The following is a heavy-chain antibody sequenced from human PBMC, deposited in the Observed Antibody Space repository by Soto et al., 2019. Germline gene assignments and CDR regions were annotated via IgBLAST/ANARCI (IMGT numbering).Heavy chain of an antibody. CDR3: VKSRGGANYDFFD. V-gene: IGHV3-64D*06. J-gene: IGHJ4*02. Sequence: PVGSLRLSCSASGFTFSSFSMHWVRQSPGKGLEYVSHMSSDGGRIYYADSVKGRFTTSRDNSKNMLYLQMSSLRPDDSAVYYCVKSRGGANYDFFDRGQGTQVTVSS. CDR1: GFTFSSFS. D-gene: IGHD3-3*01. CDR2: MSSDGGRI.